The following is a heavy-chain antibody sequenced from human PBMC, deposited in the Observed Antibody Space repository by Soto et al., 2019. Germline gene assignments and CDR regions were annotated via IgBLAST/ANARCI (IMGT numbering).Heavy chain of an antibody. Sequence: TLSVPCTVSGGSISSISYYWGWMRQPPGKGREWIGSIYYSGRTYYNPSLKSRGTISVDTCKKQISLKLSSVTAAYTAVYYCARHSTTIFGVVIIPHFGDWDYGMDVWGQGTTVTVSS. CDR2: IYYSGRT. D-gene: IGHD3-3*01. CDR1: GGSISSISYY. CDR3: ARHSTTIFGVVIIPHFGDWDYGMDV. J-gene: IGHJ6*02. V-gene: IGHV4-39*01.